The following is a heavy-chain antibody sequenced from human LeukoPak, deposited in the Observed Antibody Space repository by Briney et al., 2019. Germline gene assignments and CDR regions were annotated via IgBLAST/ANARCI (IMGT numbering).Heavy chain of an antibody. CDR2: IYYSGST. Sequence: SETLSLTCTVSGGSISSSSYYWGWIRQPPGKGLEWIGSIYYSGSTYYNPSLKSRVTISVDTSKNQFSLRLSSVTAADTAVYYCARADFDHYYYYMDVWGKGTTVTISS. CDR1: GGSISSSSYY. D-gene: IGHD3-9*01. V-gene: IGHV4-39*01. CDR3: ARADFDHYYYYMDV. J-gene: IGHJ6*03.